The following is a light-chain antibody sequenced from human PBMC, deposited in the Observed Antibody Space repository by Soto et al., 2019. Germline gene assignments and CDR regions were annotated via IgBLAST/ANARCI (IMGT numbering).Light chain of an antibody. J-gene: IGLJ1*01. CDR3: AAWDDSLNGRV. Sequence: QSALTQPPLASGTPGQRVTISCSGSNSNIGSNTVNWYQQLPGTAPKLLIYYDNLRPSGVPDRISGSKSGTSASLAISGLQSDDEADYYCAAWDDSLNGRVFGTGTKLTVL. V-gene: IGLV1-44*01. CDR1: NSNIGSNT. CDR2: YDN.